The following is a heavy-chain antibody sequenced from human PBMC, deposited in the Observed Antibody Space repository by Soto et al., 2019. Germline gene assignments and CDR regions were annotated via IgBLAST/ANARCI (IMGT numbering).Heavy chain of an antibody. D-gene: IGHD3-3*01. CDR2: INPSGGST. CDR1: GYTFTSYY. CDR3: ASSKYYDFWSGSRGSWFDP. Sequence: ASVKVSCKASGYTFTSYYMHWVRQAPGQGLEWMGIINPSGGSTSYAQKFQGRVTMTRDTSTSTVYMELSSLRSEDTAVYYCASSKYYDFWSGSRGSWFDPWGQGTLVTVSS. J-gene: IGHJ5*02. V-gene: IGHV1-46*01.